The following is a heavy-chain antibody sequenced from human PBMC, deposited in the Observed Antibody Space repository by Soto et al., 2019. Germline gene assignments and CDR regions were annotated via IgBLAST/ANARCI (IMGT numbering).Heavy chain of an antibody. CDR3: ARGVSNGVDY. CDR1: GYSFTTFD. CDR2: VTPVSGYA. Sequence: QVQLVQSGAEVKRPGASVKVSCTPSGYSFTTFDINWVRQAAGQGVEWMGWVTPVSGYARLAQKFQGRVTMTRDISLSTVYRELSGLTLEDTAVYYCARGVSNGVDYWGQGSLVTVSS. V-gene: IGHV1-8*01. D-gene: IGHD2-8*01. J-gene: IGHJ4*02.